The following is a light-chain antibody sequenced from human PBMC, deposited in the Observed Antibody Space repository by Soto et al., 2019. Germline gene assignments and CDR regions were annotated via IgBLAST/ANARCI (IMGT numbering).Light chain of an antibody. J-gene: IGLJ1*01. CDR3: FSYAGSSTPYV. CDR1: SSDVGSYNL. V-gene: IGLV2-23*01. Sequence: QSVLTQPASVSGSPGQSITISCTGTSSDVGSYNLVSWYQQHPGKAPKLMIYEGSKRPSGVSNRFSGSKSGNTASLTISGLQAEDEADYYCFSYAGSSTPYVFGTGTQLTVL. CDR2: EGS.